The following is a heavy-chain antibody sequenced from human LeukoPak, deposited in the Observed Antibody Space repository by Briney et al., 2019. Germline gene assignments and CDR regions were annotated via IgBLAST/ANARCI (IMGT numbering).Heavy chain of an antibody. CDR2: IIPIFGTA. CDR3: ARGQGSYYDSSGYYYYFQH. Sequence: GASVKVSCKASGGTFSSYAISWVRQAPGQGLEWMGGIIPIFGTANYAQKFQGRVTITADESTSTAYMELSSLRSEDTAVYYCARGQGSYYDSSGYYYYFQHWGQGTLVTVSS. D-gene: IGHD3-22*01. V-gene: IGHV1-69*01. J-gene: IGHJ1*01. CDR1: GGTFSSYA.